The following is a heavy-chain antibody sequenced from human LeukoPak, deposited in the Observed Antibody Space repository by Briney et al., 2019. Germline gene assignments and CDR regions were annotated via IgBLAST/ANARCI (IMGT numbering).Heavy chain of an antibody. CDR1: GFTFSSYG. CDR3: AKGGITPPRRFALGD. D-gene: IGHD1-14*01. CDR2: IWYDGSNK. J-gene: IGHJ4*02. Sequence: PGRSLRLSCAASGFTFSSYGMHWVRQAPGKGLEWLAVIWYDGSNKYYADSVKGRFTISRDNSKNTLYLQMNSLRAEDTAVYYCAKGGITPPRRFALGDWGQGTLVTVSS. V-gene: IGHV3-33*06.